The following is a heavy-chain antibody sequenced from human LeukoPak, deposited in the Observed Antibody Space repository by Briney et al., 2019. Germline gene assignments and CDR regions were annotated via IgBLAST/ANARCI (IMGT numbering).Heavy chain of an antibody. CDR2: VDPSDSYT. V-gene: IGHV5-10-1*01. D-gene: IGHD3-9*01. Sequence: GESLRISCKGSGYSFTSHWISWVRQVPGKGLEWMGRVDPSDSYTNYSPSFQGHVTISADKSISTAYLRWNSLKASDTAMYYCARGDILTGYYWVYWGQGTLVTVSS. CDR1: GYSFTSHW. J-gene: IGHJ4*02. CDR3: ARGDILTGYYWVY.